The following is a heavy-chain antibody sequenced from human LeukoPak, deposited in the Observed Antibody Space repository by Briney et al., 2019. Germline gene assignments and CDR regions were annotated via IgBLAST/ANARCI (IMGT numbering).Heavy chain of an antibody. V-gene: IGHV3-30*03. CDR1: GLTFDTYG. Sequence: GRSLRLSCAASGLTFDTYGMHCVRQAPGKGLEWVAVISYDGNNENYVDSVKGRFTISRDNSKNTLYLQMNSLRAEDTAVYYCATRSIYYYYFDYWGQGTLVTVSS. J-gene: IGHJ4*02. CDR2: ISYDGNNE. D-gene: IGHD3-22*01. CDR3: ATRSIYYYYFDY.